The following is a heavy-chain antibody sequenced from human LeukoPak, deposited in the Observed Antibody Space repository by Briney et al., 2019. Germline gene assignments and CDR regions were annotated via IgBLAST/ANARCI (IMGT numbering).Heavy chain of an antibody. Sequence: PGGSLRLSCAASGFTFSDYSMHWVRQAPGKGLEWVSCISSTSSYIYYADSVRGRFTISRDNAKNSLYLQMNSLRAEDTALYFCVEGDWYFESWGQGTLVTVSS. V-gene: IGHV3-21*01. J-gene: IGHJ4*02. CDR1: GFTFSDYS. D-gene: IGHD2-21*01. CDR3: VEGDWYFES. CDR2: ISSTSSYI.